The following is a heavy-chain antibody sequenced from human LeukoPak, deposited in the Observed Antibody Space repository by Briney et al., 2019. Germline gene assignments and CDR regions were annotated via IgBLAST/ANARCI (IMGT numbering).Heavy chain of an antibody. CDR1: GYSISSNNW. V-gene: IGHV4-28*01. Sequence: TSDTLSLTCAVSGYSISSNNWWGWIRQPPGEGLEWIGYIYYSGTTYYNPSLKSRATMSIDTSKNQLSLKVSSVTAVDTALYYCARHYCSTTSCYVDYWGQGTLVTVSS. J-gene: IGHJ4*02. CDR2: IYYSGTT. CDR3: ARHYCSTTSCYVDY. D-gene: IGHD2-2*01.